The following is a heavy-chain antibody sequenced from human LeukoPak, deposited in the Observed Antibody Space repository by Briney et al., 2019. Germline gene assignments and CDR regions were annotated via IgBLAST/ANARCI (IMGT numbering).Heavy chain of an antibody. CDR1: GGSFSGYY. CDR2: INHSGST. CDR3: ARGSRGCSSTSCYVLSDYYYGMDV. D-gene: IGHD2-2*01. V-gene: IGHV4-34*01. Sequence: SETLSLTCAVYGGSFSGYYWSWIRQPPGKGLEWIGEINHSGSTNYNPSLKSRVTMSVDTSKNQFSLKLSSVTAADTAVYYCARGSRGCSSTSCYVLSDYYYGMDVWGQGTTVTVSS. J-gene: IGHJ6*02.